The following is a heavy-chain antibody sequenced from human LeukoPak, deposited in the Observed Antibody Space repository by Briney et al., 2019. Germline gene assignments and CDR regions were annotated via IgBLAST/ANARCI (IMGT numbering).Heavy chain of an antibody. D-gene: IGHD6-19*01. CDR2: ISGSGGST. J-gene: IGHJ4*02. CDR3: AKVYTVAGIDY. CDR1: GFTFSSYA. Sequence: GGSLRLSCVVSGFTFSSYAMSWVRQAPGKGLEWVSAISGSGGSTYYADSVKGRFTISRDNSKNTLYLQMNSLRAEDTAVYYCAKVYTVAGIDYWGQGTLVTVSS. V-gene: IGHV3-23*01.